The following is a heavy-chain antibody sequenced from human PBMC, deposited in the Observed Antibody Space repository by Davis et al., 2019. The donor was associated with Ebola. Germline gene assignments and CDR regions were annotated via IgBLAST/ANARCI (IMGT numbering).Heavy chain of an antibody. V-gene: IGHV6-1*01. CDR3: ARGWLRGGMDV. Sequence: HSQTLSLTCAISGHTIFRYIPAWNWIRQSPWRVLEWLGRTYHNSKWSNEYAVSVKSRITINPDTSKNQVSLQLNSVTPEDTAMYYCARGWLRGGMDVWGEGTTVTV. J-gene: IGHJ6*02. CDR1: GHTIFRYIPA. CDR2: TYHNSKWSN. D-gene: IGHD5-18*01.